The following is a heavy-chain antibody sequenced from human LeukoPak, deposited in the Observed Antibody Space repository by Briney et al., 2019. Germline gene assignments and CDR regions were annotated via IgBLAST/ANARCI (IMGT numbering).Heavy chain of an antibody. CDR3: AKHVRTNVWFCDS. D-gene: IGHD3-9*01. J-gene: IGHJ4*02. CDR2: SSGRGGRT. Sequence: GGSLRLSCAASVFTFSNYALSWVRGSPGEGVEWVSLSSGRGGRTDYADSVTRRFTIYRDNSKNTLYLQMNSLKAEDTAVYYCAKHVRTNVWFCDSWGPGTLVTVSS. V-gene: IGHV3-23*01. CDR1: VFTFSNYA.